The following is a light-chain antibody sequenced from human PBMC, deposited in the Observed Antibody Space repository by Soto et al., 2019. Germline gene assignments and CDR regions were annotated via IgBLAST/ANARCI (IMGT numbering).Light chain of an antibody. V-gene: IGKV3-15*01. CDR2: SAS. Sequence: EIVMTQSPATLSVSPGERATLSCRASQSVTSNLAWYQHIPGQAPRLLISSASTGATGFPARFSGSGSGTDFTLTISSLQSEDFAVYYCQQYNNWPWTFGQGTKVDIK. J-gene: IGKJ1*01. CDR3: QQYNNWPWT. CDR1: QSVTSN.